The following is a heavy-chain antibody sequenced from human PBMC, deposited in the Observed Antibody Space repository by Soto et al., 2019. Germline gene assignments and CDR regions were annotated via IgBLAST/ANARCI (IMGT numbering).Heavy chain of an antibody. J-gene: IGHJ5*02. V-gene: IGHV3-21*01. CDR2: ISSSSSYI. Sequence: EVQLVESGGGLVKPGGSLRLSCAASGFTFSSYSMNWVRQAPAKGLEWVSSISSSSSYIYYADSVKGRFTISRDNAKNSLYLQMNSLRAEDTAVYYCARGPIYSSGYYYGILDNWFDPWGQGTLVTVSS. CDR1: GFTFSSYS. D-gene: IGHD3-22*01. CDR3: ARGPIYSSGYYYGILDNWFDP.